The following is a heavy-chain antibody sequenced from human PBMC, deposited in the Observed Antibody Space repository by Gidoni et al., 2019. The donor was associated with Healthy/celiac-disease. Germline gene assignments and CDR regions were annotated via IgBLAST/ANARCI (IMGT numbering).Heavy chain of an antibody. D-gene: IGHD3-10*01. CDR1: GFTFSSYG. J-gene: IGHJ2*01. CDR3: ARDGAVAWFVALGWYFDL. V-gene: IGHV3-33*01. Sequence: QVQLVESGGGVVKPGRSLRLSCAASGFTFSSYGMHWVRQAPGKGLEWVAVIWYDGSNKYYADSVKGRFTISRDNSKNTLYLQMNSLRAEDTAVYYCARDGAVAWFVALGWYFDLWGRGTLVTVSS. CDR2: IWYDGSNK.